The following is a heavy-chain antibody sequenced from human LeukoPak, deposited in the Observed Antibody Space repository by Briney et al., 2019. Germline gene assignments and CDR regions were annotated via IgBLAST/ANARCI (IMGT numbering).Heavy chain of an antibody. V-gene: IGHV3-21*01. J-gene: IGHJ4*02. CDR3: ATSDDLWSGMDN. D-gene: IGHD3-3*01. CDR2: ISSSSSYI. Sequence: GGSLRLSCAVSGFTFSSSRMNWVRQAPGKGLEWVSYISSSSSYIYYADSVKGRSTISRDNAKNSLYLQMDSLRADDTAVYYCATSDDLWSGMDNWGQGTLVTVSS. CDR1: GFTFSSSR.